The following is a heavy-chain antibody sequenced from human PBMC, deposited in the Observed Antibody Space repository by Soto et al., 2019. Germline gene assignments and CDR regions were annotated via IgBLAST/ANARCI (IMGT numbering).Heavy chain of an antibody. CDR1: GGSISSYY. CDR3: ARASIPRIYFDY. V-gene: IGHV4-59*12. CDR2: IYYSGST. Sequence: WETLSLTCTVSGGSISSYYWSWIRQPPGKGLEWIGYIYYSGSTNYNPSLKSRVTISVDTSKNQFSLKLSSVTAADTAVYYCARASIPRIYFDYWGQGTLVTVSS. J-gene: IGHJ4*02.